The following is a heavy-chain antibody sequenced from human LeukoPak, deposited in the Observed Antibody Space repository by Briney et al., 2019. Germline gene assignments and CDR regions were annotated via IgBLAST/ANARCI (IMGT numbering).Heavy chain of an antibody. V-gene: IGHV3-15*01. CDR2: IKSKTDGGTT. D-gene: IGHD6-13*01. CDR1: GFTFDDYG. J-gene: IGHJ6*03. Sequence: PGGSLRLSCAASGFTFDDYGMSWVRQAPGKGLEWVGRIKSKTDGGTTDFAAPVKGRFTISRDDSKNTLYLQMNSLKIEDTAVYYCTTAGSSWRTDYYYYYMDVWGKGTTVTISS. CDR3: TTAGSSWRTDYYYYYMDV.